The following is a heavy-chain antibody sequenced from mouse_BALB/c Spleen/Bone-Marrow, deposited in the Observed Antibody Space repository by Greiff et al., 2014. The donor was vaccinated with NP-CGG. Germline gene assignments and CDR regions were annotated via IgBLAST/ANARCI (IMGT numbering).Heavy chain of an antibody. D-gene: IGHD1-1*01. Sequence: EVQGVESGGGLVQPGGSLKPSCATSGFSFSDYYMYWIRQTPEKRLEWVAYISNGGGSTYYPDTVKGRFTISRDNAKDTLYLQMSRLKSEDTAMYYCARLGDYSYFDYWGQGTTLTVSS. CDR3: ARLGDYSYFDY. CDR2: ISNGGGST. J-gene: IGHJ2*01. V-gene: IGHV5-12*02. CDR1: GFSFSDYY.